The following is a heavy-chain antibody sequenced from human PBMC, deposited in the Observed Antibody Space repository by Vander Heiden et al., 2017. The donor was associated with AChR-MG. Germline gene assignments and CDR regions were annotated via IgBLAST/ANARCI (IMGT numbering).Heavy chain of an antibody. Sequence: EVQLVESGGGLVKPGGSLGIYCAASGFSLSSYSMSWVRLVPGKGLERLSTISSGTTYTHYADSVKGRFTISRDNAKNSLYLQVNSLRAEDAAKYYSARGAQEQLLSPSAYWGQGTLVTVSS. CDR2: ISSGTTYT. CDR3: ARGAQEQLLSPSAY. D-gene: IGHD2-2*01. V-gene: IGHV3-21*02. J-gene: IGHJ4*02. CDR1: GFSLSSYS.